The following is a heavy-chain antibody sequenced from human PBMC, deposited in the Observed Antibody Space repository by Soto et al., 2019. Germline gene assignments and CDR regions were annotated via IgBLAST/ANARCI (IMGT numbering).Heavy chain of an antibody. J-gene: IGHJ6*02. V-gene: IGHV4-59*01. Sequence: SETLSLTCTVSGGSISSSYWSWIRQPPGKGPEWIGHIYYSGSTNYNPSLKSRVTISVDTSKNQISLKLSSVTAADTAVYYCATTPRILYGMDVWGQGTTVTVS. D-gene: IGHD2-15*01. CDR3: ATTPRILYGMDV. CDR2: IYYSGST. CDR1: GGSISSSY.